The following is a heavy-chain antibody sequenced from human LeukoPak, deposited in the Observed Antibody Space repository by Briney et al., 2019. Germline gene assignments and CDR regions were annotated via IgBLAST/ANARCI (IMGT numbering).Heavy chain of an antibody. CDR3: AKGLGDYDAFRLGY. V-gene: IGHV3-30*02. J-gene: IGHJ4*02. Sequence: GGSLRLSCAASVFTFSTYGFHGVRQSPGKGLEGVALIPSDGSDNYYANSVKGRFTISRDNSKTTLYLKMKSLRSEATAVYYCAKGLGDYDAFRLGYWGQGPLVTVSS. CDR1: VFTFSTYG. D-gene: IGHD4-17*01. CDR2: IPSDGSDN.